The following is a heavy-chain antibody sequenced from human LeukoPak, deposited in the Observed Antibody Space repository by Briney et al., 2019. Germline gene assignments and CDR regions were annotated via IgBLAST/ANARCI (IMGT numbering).Heavy chain of an antibody. Sequence: GGSLRLSCAASGFTFSSYSMNWVRQAPGKGLEWVSSISSSSSYIFYADSLKGRFTISRDNAKNSLYLQMNSLRAEDTAVYYCARDGGYSNSWYNYYFDYWGQGTLVTVSS. CDR2: ISSSSSYI. V-gene: IGHV3-21*01. CDR1: GFTFSSYS. D-gene: IGHD6-13*01. J-gene: IGHJ4*02. CDR3: ARDGGYSNSWYNYYFDY.